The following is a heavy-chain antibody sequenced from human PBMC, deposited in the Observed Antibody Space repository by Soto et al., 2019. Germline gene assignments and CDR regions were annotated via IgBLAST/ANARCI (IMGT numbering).Heavy chain of an antibody. J-gene: IGHJ4*02. D-gene: IGHD6-6*01. CDR1: NGSFSVYY. V-gene: IGHV4-30-4*01. CDR2: IYSTGKT. Sequence: PLETLSLTCAVYNGSFSVYYWSWIRQPPGKGLEWIGYIYSTGKTSYNPSLESRIHMSFDTSRHQFSLELSSVSGADTAMYYCARDRSNSPDYIDYWGRGTLVTVSS. CDR3: ARDRSNSPDYIDY.